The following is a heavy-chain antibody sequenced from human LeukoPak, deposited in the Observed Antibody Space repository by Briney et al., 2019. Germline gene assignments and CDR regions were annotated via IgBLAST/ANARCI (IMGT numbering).Heavy chain of an antibody. Sequence: SETLSLTCTVSGGSISSYYWSWIRQPPGKGLEWIGYIYYSGSTNYNPSLKSRVTISVDTSKNQFSLKLSSVTAADTAVYYCARDYYGSGSYDYWGQGTLVTLSS. V-gene: IGHV4-59*01. J-gene: IGHJ4*02. D-gene: IGHD3-10*01. CDR2: IYYSGST. CDR3: ARDYYGSGSYDY. CDR1: GGSISSYY.